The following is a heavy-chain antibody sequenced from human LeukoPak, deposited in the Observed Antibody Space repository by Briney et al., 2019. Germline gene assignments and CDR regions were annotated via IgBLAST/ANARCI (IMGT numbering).Heavy chain of an antibody. D-gene: IGHD2-21*02. CDR1: EFTFGSYW. CDR3: ARDSSPYCGDDCYFDAFDL. CDR2: INRDGSKN. J-gene: IGHJ3*01. Sequence: GGSLRLSCAASEFTFGSYWMTWVRQAPGKGLEWVANINRDGSKNHFVDSVKGRLTISRDNAKNFLYLQMNSLRAEDMAVYFCARDSSPYCGDDCYFDAFDLWGQGTMVTVSS. V-gene: IGHV3-7*03.